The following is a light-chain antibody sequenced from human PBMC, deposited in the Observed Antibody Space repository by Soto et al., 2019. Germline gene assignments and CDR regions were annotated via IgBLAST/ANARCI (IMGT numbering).Light chain of an antibody. J-gene: IGLJ1*01. V-gene: IGLV2-14*01. CDR1: ASDVGGYNY. CDR2: AVS. CDR3: CSYTSRTTYV. Sequence: QSALLQSASVSGSPGQSITISCTGTASDVGGYNYVSWYQQHPGKAPKLMIHAVSNRPSGISSRFSGSKSGNTASLTISGLQSEDEADYFCCSYTSRTTYVFGTGTKVTVL.